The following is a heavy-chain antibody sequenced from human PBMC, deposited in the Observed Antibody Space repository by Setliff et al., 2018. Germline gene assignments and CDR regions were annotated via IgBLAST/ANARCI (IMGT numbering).Heavy chain of an antibody. V-gene: IGHV3-15*01. D-gene: IGHD3-9*01. CDR3: TTERSGYYDILTGYISPLDY. Sequence: PGGSLRLSCAASGFTFSNAWMSWVRQAPGKGLEWVGRIKSKTDGGTTDYAAPVKGRFTISRDDSKNTLYLQMNSLKTEDTAVYYCTTERSGYYDILTGYISPLDYGGQGTLVTVSS. CDR1: GFTFSNAW. J-gene: IGHJ4*02. CDR2: IKSKTDGGTT.